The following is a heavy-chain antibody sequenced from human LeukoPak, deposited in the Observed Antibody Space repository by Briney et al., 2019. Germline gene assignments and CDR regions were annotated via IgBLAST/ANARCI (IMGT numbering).Heavy chain of an antibody. J-gene: IGHJ6*03. Sequence: SVKVSCKASGGTFSSYAISWVRQAPGQGLEWMGGIIPIFGTANYAQKFQGRVTITTDESTSTAYMELSSLRSEDTAVYYCAIGLRSRSPGIAARDDYYYYMDVWGKGTTVTVSS. V-gene: IGHV1-69*05. D-gene: IGHD6-6*01. CDR2: IIPIFGTA. CDR1: GGTFSSYA. CDR3: AIGLRSRSPGIAARDDYYYYMDV.